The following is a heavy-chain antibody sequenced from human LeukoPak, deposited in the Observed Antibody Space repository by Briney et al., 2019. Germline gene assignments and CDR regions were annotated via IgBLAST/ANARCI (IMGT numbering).Heavy chain of an antibody. CDR2: INHSGST. J-gene: IGHJ5*02. Sequence: SETLSLTCAVYDGSFSGYYWSWIRQPPGKGLEWIGEINHSGSTNYNPSLKSRVTISVHTSKNQFSLKLSSVTAADTAVYYCARLTGYSSESWFDPWGQGTLVTVSS. CDR3: ARLTGYSSESWFDP. CDR1: DGSFSGYY. D-gene: IGHD3-9*01. V-gene: IGHV4-34*01.